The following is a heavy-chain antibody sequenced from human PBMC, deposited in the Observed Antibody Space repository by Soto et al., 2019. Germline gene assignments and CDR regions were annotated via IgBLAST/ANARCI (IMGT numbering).Heavy chain of an antibody. CDR1: GFTFSSYG. V-gene: IGHV3-30*18. J-gene: IGHJ6*01. CDR3: AKDTEYQLLYYYYYGMDV. D-gene: IGHD2-2*01. Sequence: QVQLVESGGGVVQPGRSLRLSCAASGFTFSSYGMHWVRQAPGKGLEWVAVISYDGSNKYYADSVKGRFTISRDNSKNTLYLQMNSLRAEDTAVYYCAKDTEYQLLYYYYYGMDVW. CDR2: ISYDGSNK.